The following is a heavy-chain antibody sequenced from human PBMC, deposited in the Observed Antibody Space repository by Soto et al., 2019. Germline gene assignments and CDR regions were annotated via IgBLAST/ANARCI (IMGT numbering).Heavy chain of an antibody. CDR3: ARFLVEGSSSAEVYSYYMAV. CDR1: GFTFSSYG. D-gene: IGHD6-6*01. Sequence: GGSLRLSCAASGFTFSSYGMHWVRQAPGKGLEWVAVIWYDGSNKYYADSVKGRFTISRDNSKNTLYLQMNSLRAEDTAVYYCARFLVEGSSSAEVYSYYMAVWGKGTTVPVSS. J-gene: IGHJ6*03. CDR2: IWYDGSNK. V-gene: IGHV3-33*01.